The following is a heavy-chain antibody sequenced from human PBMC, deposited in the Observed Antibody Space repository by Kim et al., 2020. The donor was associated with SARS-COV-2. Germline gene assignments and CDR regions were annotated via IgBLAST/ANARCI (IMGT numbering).Heavy chain of an antibody. CDR1: GFTFSNFG. V-gene: IGHV3-23*01. Sequence: GGSLRLSCAASGFTFSNFGMSWVRQAPGKGLEWVSPIRNSGGTTNYADSVKGRFTISRDSAKNTLYLQMNSLRADDTAVYYCARSIESVINGNQFNFDSWGQGALVTVSS. CDR2: IRNSGGTT. CDR3: ARSIESVINGNQFNFDS. J-gene: IGHJ5*01. D-gene: IGHD2-8*01.